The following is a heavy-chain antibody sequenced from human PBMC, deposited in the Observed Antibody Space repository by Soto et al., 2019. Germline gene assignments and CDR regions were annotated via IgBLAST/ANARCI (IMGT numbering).Heavy chain of an antibody. CDR1: GFTFSNYA. CDR3: AKRGYCSGDKCNWYFDY. Sequence: GGSLRLSCAASGFTFSNYAMSWVRQAPGKGLEWVSAISVSCATTYYADSVKGRFTISRDISENTLYLQMNSLGAEDTAVYYCAKRGYCSGDKCNWYFDYWGPGTLVTVSS. CDR2: ISVSCATT. V-gene: IGHV3-23*01. D-gene: IGHD2-15*01. J-gene: IGHJ4*02.